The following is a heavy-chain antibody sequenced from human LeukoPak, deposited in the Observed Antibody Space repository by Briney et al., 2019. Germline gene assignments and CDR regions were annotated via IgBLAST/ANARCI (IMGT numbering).Heavy chain of an antibody. Sequence: GGSLRLSCAASGFTFSSYSMNWVRQAPGKGLEWVSSISSSSSYIYYADSVKGRFTISRDNAKNSLYLQMNSLRAEDTAVYYCARDQGGAAADHWGQGTLVTVSS. CDR3: ARDQGGAAADH. V-gene: IGHV3-21*01. CDR1: GFTFSSYS. D-gene: IGHD6-13*01. CDR2: ISSSSSYI. J-gene: IGHJ4*02.